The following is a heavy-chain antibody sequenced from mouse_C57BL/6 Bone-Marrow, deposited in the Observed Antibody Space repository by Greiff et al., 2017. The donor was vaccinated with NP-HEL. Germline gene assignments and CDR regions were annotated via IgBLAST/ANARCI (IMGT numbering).Heavy chain of an antibody. CDR2: IDPHSGST. CDR1: GYTFTRYW. D-gene: IGHD2-1*01. Sequence: QVPLQPPGAGLVKPGASVKLSCPASGYTFTRYWMHWVKQRPGRGLEWIGMIDPHSGSTNYNEKFKSKATLTVDKTSSTAYMQLSSLTSEDSAVYYCARWDGNYVFFAYWGQGTLVTVSA. V-gene: IGHV1-62-3*01. CDR3: ARWDGNYVFFAY. J-gene: IGHJ3*01.